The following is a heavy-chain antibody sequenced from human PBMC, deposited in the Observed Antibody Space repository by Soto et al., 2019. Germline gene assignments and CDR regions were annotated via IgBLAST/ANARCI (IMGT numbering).Heavy chain of an antibody. CDR2: IIPIFGTA. V-gene: IGHV1-69*13. D-gene: IGHD2-2*01. Sequence: SVKVSCKASGGTFSSYAISWVRQAPGQGLEWMGGIIPIFGTANYAQKFQGRVTITADESTSTAYMELSSLRSEDTAVYYCASSPCMTRSSTSCYRSYGMDVWGQGTTVTVSS. CDR3: ASSPCMTRSSTSCYRSYGMDV. J-gene: IGHJ6*02. CDR1: GGTFSSYA.